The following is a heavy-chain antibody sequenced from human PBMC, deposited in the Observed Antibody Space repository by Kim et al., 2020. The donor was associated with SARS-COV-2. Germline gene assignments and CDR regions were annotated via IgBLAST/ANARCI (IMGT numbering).Heavy chain of an antibody. CDR3: ASSPEGKGGMDV. Sequence: FADSVKGRFTIPRNNSKNTRYLQMSSLRAADTAVYYGASSPEGKGGMDVWGQGTTVTVSS. V-gene: IGHV3-30*15. J-gene: IGHJ6*02.